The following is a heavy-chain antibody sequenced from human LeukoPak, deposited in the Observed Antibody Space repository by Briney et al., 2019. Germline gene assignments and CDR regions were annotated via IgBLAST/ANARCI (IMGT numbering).Heavy chain of an antibody. CDR1: GESFSGYY. V-gene: IGHV4-34*01. J-gene: IGHJ4*02. CDR3: ARGNSLDY. CDR2: INHSGST. Sequence: SETLSLTCAVYGESFSGYYWSWIRQPPGKGLEWIGEINHSGSTNYNPSLKSRVTISVDTSKNQFSLKLSSVTAADTAVYYCARGNSLDYRGQGTLVTVSS. D-gene: IGHD2-21*01.